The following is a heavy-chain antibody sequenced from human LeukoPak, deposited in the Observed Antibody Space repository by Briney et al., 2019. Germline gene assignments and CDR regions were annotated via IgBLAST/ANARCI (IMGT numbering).Heavy chain of an antibody. D-gene: IGHD3-10*01. CDR3: ARGRITMVRGATAPGY. CDR1: GYTFTGYY. CDR2: INPNSGGT. V-gene: IGHV1-2*02. Sequence: ASVKVSCKASGYTFTGYYMHWVRQAPGQGLEWMGWINPNSGGTNYAQKFQGRVTMTRDTSISTAYMELSRLGSDDTAVYYCARGRITMVRGATAPGYWGQGTLVTVSS. J-gene: IGHJ4*02.